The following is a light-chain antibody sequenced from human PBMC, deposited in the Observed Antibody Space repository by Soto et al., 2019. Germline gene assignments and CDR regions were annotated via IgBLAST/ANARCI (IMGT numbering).Light chain of an antibody. V-gene: IGKV1-5*03. CDR3: QHYNSYPIT. CDR2: KAS. J-gene: IGKJ5*01. Sequence: DNRMNQSPSTMSASVGDRDTITCRASQSISPWLAWYQQKPGKAPKLLIYKASSLESGVPSRFSGSGSGTEFTLTISSLQPEDFATYYCQHYNSYPITFGQGTRLEIK. CDR1: QSISPW.